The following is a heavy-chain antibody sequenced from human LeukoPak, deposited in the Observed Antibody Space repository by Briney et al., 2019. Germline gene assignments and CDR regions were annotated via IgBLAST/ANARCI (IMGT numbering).Heavy chain of an antibody. V-gene: IGHV3-30*18. CDR2: ISYDGSNK. Sequence: PGRSLRLSCAASGFTFSSYGTHWVRQAPGKGLEWVAVISYDGSNKYYADSVKGRFTISRDNSKNTLYLQMNSLRAEDTAVYYCAKVGLRGVFDYWGQGTLVTVSS. CDR3: AKVGLRGVFDY. J-gene: IGHJ4*02. CDR1: GFTFSSYG. D-gene: IGHD3-10*01.